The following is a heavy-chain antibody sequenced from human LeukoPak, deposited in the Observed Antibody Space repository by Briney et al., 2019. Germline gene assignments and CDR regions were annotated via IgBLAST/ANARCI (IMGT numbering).Heavy chain of an antibody. D-gene: IGHD6-19*01. J-gene: IGHJ3*02. CDR2: INPNSGGT. Sequence: ASVKVSCKASGYTLTGYSMHWVRQAPGQGLEWMGWINPNSGGTNYAQKFQGRVSMTRDTSISTAYMELSGLRSDDTAVYYCARPAVTGTSVGAFDIWGQGTMVTVSS. V-gene: IGHV1-2*02. CDR3: ARPAVTGTSVGAFDI. CDR1: GYTLTGYS.